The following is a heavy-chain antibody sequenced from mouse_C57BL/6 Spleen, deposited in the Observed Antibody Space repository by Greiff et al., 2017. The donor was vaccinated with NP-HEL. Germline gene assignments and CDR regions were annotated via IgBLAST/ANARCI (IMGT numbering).Heavy chain of an antibody. Sequence: DVKLVESGGGLVKPGGSLKLSCAASGFTFSSYAMSWVRQTPEKRLKWVATISDGGSYTYYPDNVKGRFTISRDNAKNNLYLQMSHLKSEDTAMYYCARDRGDMDYWGQGTSVTVSS. CDR3: ARDRGDMDY. V-gene: IGHV5-4*01. CDR2: ISDGGSYT. J-gene: IGHJ4*01. D-gene: IGHD3-1*01. CDR1: GFTFSSYA.